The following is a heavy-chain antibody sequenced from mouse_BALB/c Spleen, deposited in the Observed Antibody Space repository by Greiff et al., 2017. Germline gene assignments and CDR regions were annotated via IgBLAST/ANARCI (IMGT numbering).Heavy chain of an antibody. CDR1: GFTFSDYG. J-gene: IGHJ2*01. CDR2: ISNLAYSI. D-gene: IGHD2-3*01. Sequence: EVKVVESGGGLVQPGGSRKLSCAASGFTFSDYGMAWVRQAPGKGPEWVAFISNLAYSIYYADTVTGRFTISRENAKNTLYLEMSSLRSEDTAMYYCARDNGYYDYWGQGTTLTVSS. V-gene: IGHV5-15*02. CDR3: ARDNGYYDY.